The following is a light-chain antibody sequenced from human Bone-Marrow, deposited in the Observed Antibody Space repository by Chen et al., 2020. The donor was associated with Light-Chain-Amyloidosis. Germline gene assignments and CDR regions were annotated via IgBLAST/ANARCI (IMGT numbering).Light chain of an antibody. CDR3: APWDDRLNGWV. CDR2: DTN. CDR1: RSNVGANG. Sequence: QSFLTQPPSASGTPGQRVTISCSGGRSNVGANGVHWYQQLPGAAPKLLIFDTNRRPSGVPDRFSGSKSGTSASLAISDLQSEDEAHYYCAPWDDRLNGWVFGGGTRLTVL. V-gene: IGLV1-44*01. J-gene: IGLJ3*02.